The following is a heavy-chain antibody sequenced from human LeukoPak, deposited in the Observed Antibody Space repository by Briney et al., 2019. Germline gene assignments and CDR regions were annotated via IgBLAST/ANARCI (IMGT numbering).Heavy chain of an antibody. Sequence: PGGSLRLSCAASGFTFSSYEMNWVRQAPGKGLEWVSYISSSGSITYYADSVKGRFTISRDNAKNSLYLQMNSLRAEDTAVYYCAELGITMIGGVWGKGTTVTISS. V-gene: IGHV3-48*03. CDR1: GFTFSSYE. CDR3: AELGITMIGGV. J-gene: IGHJ6*04. CDR2: ISSSGSIT. D-gene: IGHD3-10*02.